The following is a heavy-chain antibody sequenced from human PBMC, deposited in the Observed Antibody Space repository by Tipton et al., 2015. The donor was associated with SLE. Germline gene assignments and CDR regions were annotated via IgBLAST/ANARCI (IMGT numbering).Heavy chain of an antibody. CDR1: GGSISSHY. D-gene: IGHD2-15*01. V-gene: IGHV4-59*11. CDR2: ISYSETT. CDR3: AGAWQGYCSGGTCYVLDY. J-gene: IGHJ4*02. Sequence: TLSLTCTVSGGSISSHYWSWIRQPPGKGLEWIGYISYSETTNSNPSLKSRATISVDTSKNQFSLKLRSVTAADTAVYYCAGAWQGYCSGGTCYVLDYWGQGTLVTVSS.